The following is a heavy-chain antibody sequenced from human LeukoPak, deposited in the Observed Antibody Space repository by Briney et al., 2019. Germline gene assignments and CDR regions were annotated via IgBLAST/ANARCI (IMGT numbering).Heavy chain of an antibody. J-gene: IGHJ4*02. CDR1: GFTFSSYT. V-gene: IGHV3-48*02. CDR3: ARVFMITFGGVIAIDY. CDR2: ISSSSSTI. D-gene: IGHD3-16*02. Sequence: GGSLRLSCAAPGFTFSSYTMNWVRQAPGKRLEWVPYISSSSSTIDYADSVKGRCTISRDNAKNSLYLQMNSMRDEDTAVYYCARVFMITFGGVIAIDYWGQGTLVTVSS.